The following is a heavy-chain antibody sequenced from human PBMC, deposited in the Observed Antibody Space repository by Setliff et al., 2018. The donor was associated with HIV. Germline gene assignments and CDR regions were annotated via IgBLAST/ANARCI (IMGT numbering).Heavy chain of an antibody. V-gene: IGHV4-39*07. CDR1: GGSSIGSSFQ. J-gene: IGHJ4*02. CDR3: ARAGMGALRSLFDY. Sequence: SETLSLTCSVSGGSSIGSSFQSTWIRQTPGKGLEWIADIAYSGTTMYTNYNPSLESRVAISVDTSKNQFSLKLNSVTAADTAIYYCARAGMGALRSLFDYWGQGTLVTVSS. CDR2: IAYSGTT. D-gene: IGHD1-26*01.